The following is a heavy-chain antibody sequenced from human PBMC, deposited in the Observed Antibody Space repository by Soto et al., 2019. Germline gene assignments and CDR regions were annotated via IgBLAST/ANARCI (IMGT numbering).Heavy chain of an antibody. CDR2: MTPNTGAS. V-gene: IGHV1-8*01. Sequence: QVQLVQSGAEVKKPGASVKVSCKASGYTFTSNDINWVRQASGQGLEWMGWMTPNTGASGYAQAFQGRITMTRDTATSTASMELTSLRSDDTAVYYCARGGPAAGYDLWGQGTLVTVSS. J-gene: IGHJ4*02. CDR1: GYTFTSND. D-gene: IGHD3-16*01. CDR3: ARGGPAAGYDL.